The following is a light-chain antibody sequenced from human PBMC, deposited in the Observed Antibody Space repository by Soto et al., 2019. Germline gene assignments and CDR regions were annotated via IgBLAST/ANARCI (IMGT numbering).Light chain of an antibody. CDR3: QQYDSTPWT. CDR1: QSVSNNY. J-gene: IGKJ1*01. V-gene: IGKV3-20*01. CDR2: AAS. Sequence: IVLSLSAVTLSLSPGEIATLSCRASQSVSNNYLDWYQQKPGQAPRLLIYAASNRAAGIPARFSGSGSGTDFTLTISSLQPEDFAVYYCQQYDSTPWTFGQGTKVDIK.